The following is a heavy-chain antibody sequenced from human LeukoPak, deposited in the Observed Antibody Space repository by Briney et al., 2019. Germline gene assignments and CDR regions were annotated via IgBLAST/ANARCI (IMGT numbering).Heavy chain of an antibody. Sequence: SQTLSLTCTVSGGSINSGSYFWSWIRQPAGKGLEWIGRIYTSGITNYNSSLMTRVTISLDTSKNQFSLKLNSVTAADTAVYYCVRDVGQLRSDYWGQGTLVTVSS. CDR3: VRDVGQLRSDY. CDR1: GGSINSGSYF. D-gene: IGHD2-2*01. J-gene: IGHJ4*02. V-gene: IGHV4-61*02. CDR2: IYTSGIT.